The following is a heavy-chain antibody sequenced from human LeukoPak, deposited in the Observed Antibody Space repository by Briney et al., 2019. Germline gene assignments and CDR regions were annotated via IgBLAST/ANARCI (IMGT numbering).Heavy chain of an antibody. CDR3: ARGGVGYCSGGSCYNWFDP. CDR1: GGSISSYY. J-gene: IGHJ5*02. CDR2: IYYSGST. Sequence: SETLSLTCTVSGGSISSYYWSWIRQPPGKGLEWIGYIYYSGSTNYNPSLKSRVTISVDTSKNQFSLKLSSVTAADTAVYYCARGGVGYCSGGSCYNWFDPWGQGTLVTVSS. V-gene: IGHV4-59*12. D-gene: IGHD2-15*01.